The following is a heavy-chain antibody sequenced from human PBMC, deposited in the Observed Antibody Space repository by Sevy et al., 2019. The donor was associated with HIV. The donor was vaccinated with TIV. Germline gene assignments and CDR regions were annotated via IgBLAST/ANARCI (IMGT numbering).Heavy chain of an antibody. CDR1: GFTFSSYT. CDR2: ISSIGSYI. Sequence: GGSLRLSCVASGFTFSSYTMNWVRQAPGKGLEWVSSISSIGSYIYYADSVKGRFTISRDNAKNSLYLQMNSLRDEDTAVYYCARGGCTSSSCYLFDYWGQGTLVTVSS. CDR3: ARGGCTSSSCYLFDY. J-gene: IGHJ4*02. D-gene: IGHD2-2*01. V-gene: IGHV3-21*01.